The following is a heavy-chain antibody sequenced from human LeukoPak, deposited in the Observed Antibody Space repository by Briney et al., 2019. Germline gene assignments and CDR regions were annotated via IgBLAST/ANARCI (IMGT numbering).Heavy chain of an antibody. V-gene: IGHV3-23*01. Sequence: GGSLRLSCAASGFTFDDYAMHWVRQAPGKGLEWVSTISDSGARTNYADSAKGRFTISRDNSMNTLYLQMNSLRADDTAVYYCASDYFLDYWGQGTLVTVSS. CDR1: GFTFDDYA. CDR3: ASDYFLDY. D-gene: IGHD6-25*01. J-gene: IGHJ4*02. CDR2: ISDSGART.